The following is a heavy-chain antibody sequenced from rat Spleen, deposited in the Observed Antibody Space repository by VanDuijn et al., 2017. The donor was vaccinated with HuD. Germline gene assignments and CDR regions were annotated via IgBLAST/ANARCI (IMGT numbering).Heavy chain of an antibody. D-gene: IGHD1-12*03. CDR1: GFTFSDYA. Sequence: EVQLVESGGGLVQPGNSLKLSCAASGFTFSDYAMAWVRQSPKKGLEWVATIIYDGSSTYYRDSVKGRFTISRDNAKSTLYLQMDSLRSEDTATYYCATHAHYDGYYHVAGFDYWGQGVMVTVSS. CDR2: IIYDGSST. J-gene: IGHJ2*01. CDR3: ATHAHYDGYYHVAGFDY. V-gene: IGHV5S10*01.